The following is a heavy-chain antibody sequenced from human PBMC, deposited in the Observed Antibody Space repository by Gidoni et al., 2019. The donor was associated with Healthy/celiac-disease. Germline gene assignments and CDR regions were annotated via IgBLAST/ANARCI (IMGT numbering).Heavy chain of an antibody. CDR1: GFTFSNAW. CDR3: TTEWGGGSIKP. J-gene: IGHJ4*02. CDR2: IKSKTEGGTT. Sequence: EVQLVESGGGLVKPGGSLRLSCAASGFTFSNAWMSWVRQAPGKGLEWVGRIKSKTEGGTTDYAAPVKGRFTISRDDSKNTLYLQMNSLKTEDTAVYYCTTEWGGGSIKPWGQGTLVTVSS. D-gene: IGHD2-15*01. V-gene: IGHV3-15*01.